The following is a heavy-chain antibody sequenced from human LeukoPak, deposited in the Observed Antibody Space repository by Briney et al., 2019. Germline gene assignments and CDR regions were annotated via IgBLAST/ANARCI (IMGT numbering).Heavy chain of an antibody. J-gene: IGHJ4*02. V-gene: IGHV1-18*01. CDR3: ARDDASRGFAGNSPLDY. D-gene: IGHD4-23*01. Sequence: GASVKVSCKASGYTFTSYGISWVRQAPGQGLEWMGWISGYNDNTNYAQKVQGRVTMTTDTSTSTAYMELRSLRSDDTAVYSCARDDASRGFAGNSPLDYWGKGTLITVSS. CDR2: ISGYNDNT. CDR1: GYTFTSYG.